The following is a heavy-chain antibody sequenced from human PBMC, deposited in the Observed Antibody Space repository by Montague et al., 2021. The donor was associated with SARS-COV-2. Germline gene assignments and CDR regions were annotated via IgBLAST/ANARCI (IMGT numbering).Heavy chain of an antibody. V-gene: IGHV4-34*01. CDR1: GGSFSGYY. J-gene: IGHJ4*02. CDR2: INHSGTT. CDR3: ARWDPQTLTLIGLRGKSASDY. D-gene: IGHD4-23*01. Sequence: SETLSLTSAVYGGSFSGYYWTWTRQSPGKGLEWIAEINHSGTTNYNFNPSLRSRVTISVDTSKSQFSLKLSSVTAADTGVYYCARWDPQTLTLIGLRGKSASDYWGQGTLVTVSS.